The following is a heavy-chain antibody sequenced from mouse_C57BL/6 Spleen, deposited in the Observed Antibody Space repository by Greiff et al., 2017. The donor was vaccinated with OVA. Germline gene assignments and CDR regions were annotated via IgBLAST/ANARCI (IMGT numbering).Heavy chain of an antibody. V-gene: IGHV5-4*01. CDR1: GFTFSSYA. CDR2: ISDGGSYT. J-gene: IGHJ2*01. CDR3: ARDRAGFDD. Sequence: EVQVVESGGGLVKPGGSLKLSCAASGFTFSSYAMSRVRQTPEKRLEWVATISDGGSYTYYPDNVKGRFTISRDNAKNNLYLQRSHLKSEDTAMYYCARDRAGFDDWGQGTTLTVSS.